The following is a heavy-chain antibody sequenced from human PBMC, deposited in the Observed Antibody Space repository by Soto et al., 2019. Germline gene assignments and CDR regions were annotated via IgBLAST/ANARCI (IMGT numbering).Heavy chain of an antibody. D-gene: IGHD2-21*02. J-gene: IGHJ4*02. CDR3: ARDRGVVTPDFDY. CDR1: GFTFSSYS. CDR2: ISSSSSTI. V-gene: IGHV3-48*01. Sequence: EVQLVESGGGLVQPGGSLRLSCAASGFTFSSYSMNWVRQAPGKGLEWVSYISSSSSTIYYADSVKGRFTISRDNAKNSLYLQMNSLRAEDTAVYYCARDRGVVTPDFDYWGQGTLVTVSS.